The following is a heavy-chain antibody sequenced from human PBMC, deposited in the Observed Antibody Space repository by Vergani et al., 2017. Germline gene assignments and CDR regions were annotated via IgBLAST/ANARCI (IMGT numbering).Heavy chain of an antibody. J-gene: IGHJ6*02. CDR3: ATPRLRFSYYYYYGMDV. CDR2: FDPEDGET. V-gene: IGHV1-24*01. Sequence: QVQLVQSGAEVKKPGAAVKLSCKVSGYTLTELSVHWVRQPPGKGLGLMGGFDPEDGETIYAQKFQGRVTMTEDTSTDTAYMELSSLRSEDTAVYYCATPRLRFSYYYYYGMDVWGQGTTVTVSS. D-gene: IGHD5-12*01. CDR1: GYTLTELS.